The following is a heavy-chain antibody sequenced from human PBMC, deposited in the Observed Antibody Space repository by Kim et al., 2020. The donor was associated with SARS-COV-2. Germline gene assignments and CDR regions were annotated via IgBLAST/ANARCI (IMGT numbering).Heavy chain of an antibody. CDR3: ARSFDWLPYDAFDI. CDR1: GFTFSSYS. J-gene: IGHJ3*02. Sequence: GGSLRLSCAASGFTFSSYSMNWVRQAPGKGLEWVSSISSSSSYIYYADSVKGRFTISRDNAKNSLYLQMNSLRAEDTAVYYCARSFDWLPYDAFDIWGQGTMVTVSS. V-gene: IGHV3-21*01. D-gene: IGHD3-9*01. CDR2: ISSSSSYI.